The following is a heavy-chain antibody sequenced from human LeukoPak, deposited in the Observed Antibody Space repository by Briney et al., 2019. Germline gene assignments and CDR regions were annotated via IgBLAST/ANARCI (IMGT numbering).Heavy chain of an antibody. CDR1: GFTFSSYA. D-gene: IGHD6-19*01. Sequence: GGPLRLPCAASGFTFSSYAMSGLRQAPGKGLEWVSAISGSGGSTYYADSVKGRFPISRDNSKNTLYLQMNSLRAEDTAVYYCAKDPVAGREYFQHRGQGTLVTVSS. CDR3: AKDPVAGREYFQH. V-gene: IGHV3-23*01. CDR2: ISGSGGST. J-gene: IGHJ1*01.